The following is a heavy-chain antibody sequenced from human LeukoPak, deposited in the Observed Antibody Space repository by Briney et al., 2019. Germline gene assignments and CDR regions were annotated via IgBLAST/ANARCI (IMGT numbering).Heavy chain of an antibody. CDR3: ARDAEGRIAAAGTGEGWFDP. J-gene: IGHJ5*02. D-gene: IGHD6-13*01. Sequence: PSETLSLTCAVSGGSISSYYWSWIRQPAGKGLEWIGRIYTSGSTNYNPSLKSRVTMSVDTSKNQFSLKLSSVTAAGTAVYYCARDAEGRIAAAGTGEGWFDPWGQGTLVTVSS. CDR1: GGSISSYY. CDR2: IYTSGST. V-gene: IGHV4-4*07.